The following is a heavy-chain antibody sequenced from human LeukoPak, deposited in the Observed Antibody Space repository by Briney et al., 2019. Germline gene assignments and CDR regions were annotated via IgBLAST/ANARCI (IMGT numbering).Heavy chain of an antibody. CDR3: AKVQGLTYYYDSSGYYEFDY. CDR1: GFTFSSYA. CDR2: ISGSGGST. Sequence: GGSLRLSCAASGFTFSSYAMHWVRQAPGKGLEWVSAISGSGGSTYYADSVKGRFTISRDNSKSTLYLQMNSLRAEDTAVYYCAKVQGLTYYYDSSGYYEFDYWGQGTLVTVSS. D-gene: IGHD3-22*01. V-gene: IGHV3-23*01. J-gene: IGHJ4*02.